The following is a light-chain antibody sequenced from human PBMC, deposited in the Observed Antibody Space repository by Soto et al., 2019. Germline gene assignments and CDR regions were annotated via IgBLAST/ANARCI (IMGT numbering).Light chain of an antibody. CDR1: QSVSSY. CDR2: DAS. J-gene: IGKJ5*01. Sequence: EIVLTQSPATLSLSPGERATLSCRASQSVSSYLAWYQHKPGQAPRLLIYDASNRATGIPARFGGSGSGADFTLTISSLEPEDFAVYYCQQRTDWPPAVTFGQGTRLEIK. CDR3: QQRTDWPPAVT. V-gene: IGKV3-11*01.